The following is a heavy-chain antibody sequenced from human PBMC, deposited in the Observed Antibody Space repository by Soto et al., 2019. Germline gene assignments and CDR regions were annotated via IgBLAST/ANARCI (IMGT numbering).Heavy chain of an antibody. CDR1: GASINTYY. CDR3: ARGNGDLHFDP. V-gene: IGHV4-59*13. D-gene: IGHD7-27*01. J-gene: IGHJ5*02. CDR2: FYYSGST. Sequence: QVQLQESGPGLVKPSETLSLSCTVPGASINTYYWGWIRQPPGKGLECVGLFYYSGSTIYNPSLRGRVTSSVDTCKNQFSLKVNSVIAADTAVYYCARGNGDLHFDPWGQGTLVVVSS.